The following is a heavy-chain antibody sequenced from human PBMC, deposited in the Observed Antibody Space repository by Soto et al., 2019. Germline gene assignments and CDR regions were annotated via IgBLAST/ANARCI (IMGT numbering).Heavy chain of an antibody. CDR2: INSDGSST. Sequence: GGSLRLSCAASGFTFNSYWIHWVRQAPGKGLVWVSRINSDGSSTSYADSVKGRFTISRDNAKNTLYLQMNSLRAEDTAVYYCASSFLTPFDTWGQGTLVNVSS. CDR1: GFTFNSYW. V-gene: IGHV3-74*01. D-gene: IGHD3-16*02. CDR3: ASSFLTPFDT. J-gene: IGHJ4*02.